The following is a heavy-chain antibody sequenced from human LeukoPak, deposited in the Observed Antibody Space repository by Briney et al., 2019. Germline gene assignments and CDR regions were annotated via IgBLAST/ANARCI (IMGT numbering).Heavy chain of an antibody. D-gene: IGHD4-17*01. V-gene: IGHV3-30-3*01. Sequence: GGSMRLSSAAYALSLSSYAMHWVRQAPGKGLEWVAVISYDGTEKYYGTSVKGRFTISRDNAQNTLYLQMNSLRAEDTALYYCARDGHGVPLDYWGQGTLVTVSP. CDR1: ALSLSSYA. CDR3: ARDGHGVPLDY. CDR2: ISYDGTEK. J-gene: IGHJ4*02.